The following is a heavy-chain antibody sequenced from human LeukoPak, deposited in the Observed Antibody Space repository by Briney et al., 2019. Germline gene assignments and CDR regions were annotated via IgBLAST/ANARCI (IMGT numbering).Heavy chain of an antibody. J-gene: IGHJ6*03. CDR2: ISSSSSTI. CDR1: GFTFSSYS. D-gene: IGHD3-3*01. Sequence: GGSLRLSCAASGFTFSSYSMNWVRQAPGKGLEWVSYISSSSSTIYYADSVKGRFTISRDNSKNTLYLQMNSLRAEDTAVYYCARDLAGVVIYYYYYMDVWGKGTTVTVSS. V-gene: IGHV3-48*01. CDR3: ARDLAGVVIYYYYYMDV.